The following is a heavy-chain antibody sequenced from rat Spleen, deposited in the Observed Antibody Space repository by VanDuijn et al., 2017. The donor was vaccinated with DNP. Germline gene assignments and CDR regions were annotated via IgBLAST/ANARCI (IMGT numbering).Heavy chain of an antibody. D-gene: IGHD1-12*02. V-gene: IGHV2-16*01. CDR3: ARSQGYYYDGSYYPFAY. J-gene: IGHJ3*01. CDR1: GFSLTSYG. Sequence: QVQLKESGPGLVQPSQTLSLTCTVSGFSLTSYGVSWVRQPPGKGLEWLGAIWSGGSTDYNSALKSRLSINRDTSKSQVLLKMNSLQTEDTAMYFCARSQGYYYDGSYYPFAYWGQGILVTVSS. CDR2: IWSGGST.